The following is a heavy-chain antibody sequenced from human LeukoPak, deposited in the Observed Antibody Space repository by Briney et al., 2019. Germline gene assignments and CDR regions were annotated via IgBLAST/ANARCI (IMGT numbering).Heavy chain of an antibody. CDR2: ITTNGGST. CDR3: ARFTHGGDFDY. D-gene: IGHD2-21*01. Sequence: GGSLRLSCSASGFTFSNYAMLWVRQAPGKGLEYVSAITTNGGSTYYADSVKGRFTISRVNSKNTLYLQMNSLRAEDTAVYYCARFTHGGDFDYWGQGALVTVSS. V-gene: IGHV3-64*04. J-gene: IGHJ4*02. CDR1: GFTFSNYA.